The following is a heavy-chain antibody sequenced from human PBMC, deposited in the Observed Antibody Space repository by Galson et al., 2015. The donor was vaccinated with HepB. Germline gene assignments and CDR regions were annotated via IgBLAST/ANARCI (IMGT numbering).Heavy chain of an antibody. CDR2: ISTYNGNT. V-gene: IGHV1-18*01. J-gene: IGHJ4*02. CDR3: ARGGMATRGGPTFDY. CDR1: GYTFTTYG. Sequence: SVKVSCKASGYTFTTYGINWLRQAPGQGLEWMGRISTYNGNTNYAQKFQGRVTMTTDTSTNTAYMELGSLRSDDGAIYYCARGGMATRGGPTFDYWGQGTLVTVSS. D-gene: IGHD1-1*01.